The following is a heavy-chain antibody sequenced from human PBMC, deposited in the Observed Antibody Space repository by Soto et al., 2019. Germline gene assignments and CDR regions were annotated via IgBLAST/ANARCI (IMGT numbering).Heavy chain of an antibody. CDR1: GYSISGGYY. Sequence: SETLSLTCAVSGYSISGGYYWGWIRQPPGKGLEWIGSIYYSGMPFYNPSLRSRVTISIDRSNDQFSLNLKSVTAADTAVYYCARERGGYGLFDSWGQGTLVTVSS. CDR2: IYYSGMP. J-gene: IGHJ4*02. V-gene: IGHV4-38-2*02. CDR3: ARERGGYGLFDS. D-gene: IGHD5-18*01.